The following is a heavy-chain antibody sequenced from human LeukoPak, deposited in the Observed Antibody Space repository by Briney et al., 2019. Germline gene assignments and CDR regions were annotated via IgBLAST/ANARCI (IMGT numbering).Heavy chain of an antibody. V-gene: IGHV3-48*02. CDR3: ARSVGGHFDY. Sequence: GGSLRLSCAASGFTFSSYAMSWVRQAPGKGLEWVSYITSNSATIQYADSVKGRFTISRDNAKNSLSLQMNSLRDEDTAVYYCARSVGGHFDYWGQGMLVTVSS. D-gene: IGHD3-16*01. J-gene: IGHJ4*02. CDR1: GFTFSSYA. CDR2: ITSNSATI.